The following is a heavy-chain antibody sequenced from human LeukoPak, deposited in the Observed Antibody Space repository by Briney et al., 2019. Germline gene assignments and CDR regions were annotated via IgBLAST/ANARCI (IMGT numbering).Heavy chain of an antibody. CDR3: AREILDMEPLVLGNWFDP. CDR1: GGSFSGYY. Sequence: SETLSLTCAVYGGSFSGYYWSWIRQPPGKGLEWIGEINHSGSTNYNPSLKSRVTISVDTSKNQFSLKPSSVTAADTAVYYCAREILDMEPLVLGNWFDPWGQGTLVTVSS. D-gene: IGHD2-2*03. V-gene: IGHV4-34*01. CDR2: INHSGST. J-gene: IGHJ5*02.